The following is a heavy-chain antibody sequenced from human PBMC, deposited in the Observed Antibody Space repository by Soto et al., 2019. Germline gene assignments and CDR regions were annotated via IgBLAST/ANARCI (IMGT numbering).Heavy chain of an antibody. CDR3: AKDPYI. Sequence: RQAPGKGLEWVAVISYDGSNKYYADSVQGRFTNTRDNSKKTLYIKMNILRAEDTAVYYGAKDPYI. J-gene: IGHJ3*02. CDR2: ISYDGSNK. V-gene: IGHV3-30*18.